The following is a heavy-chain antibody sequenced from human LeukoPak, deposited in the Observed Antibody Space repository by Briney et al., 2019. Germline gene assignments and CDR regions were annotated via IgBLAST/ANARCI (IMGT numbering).Heavy chain of an antibody. CDR3: PKDLTSDFGGAFDP. D-gene: IGHD3-10*01. J-gene: IGHJ5*02. V-gene: IGHV3-30*02. CDR1: GFTFSNYG. CDR2: IRFDGANK. Sequence: GGSLRLSCAASGFTFSNYGMHWVRQAPGKGLEGVALIRFDGANKYYADSVKGRFAISRDNSKNTLYLQMNSLRAEDTAVYYCPKDLTSDFGGAFDPWGQGTLVTVSS.